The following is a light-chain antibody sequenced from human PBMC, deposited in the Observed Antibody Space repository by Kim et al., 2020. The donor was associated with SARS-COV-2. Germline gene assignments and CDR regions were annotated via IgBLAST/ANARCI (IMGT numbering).Light chain of an antibody. Sequence: ASVGDRVTITVRASQDIANSLVWYQQKPGKVPQVLIYAASNLQSGVPSRFSGSGSGTDFTLTIGSLRTEDVATYYCQKYNSVPWTFGPGTKVDIK. CDR3: QKYNSVPWT. V-gene: IGKV1-27*01. CDR2: AAS. CDR1: QDIANS. J-gene: IGKJ1*01.